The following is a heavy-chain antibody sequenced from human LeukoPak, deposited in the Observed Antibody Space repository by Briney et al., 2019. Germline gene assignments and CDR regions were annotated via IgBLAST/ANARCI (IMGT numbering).Heavy chain of an antibody. CDR3: ARGVVEWELLSYFDY. Sequence: ASVKVSCKASGYTFTSYGISWVRQAPGQGLEWMGWISAYNGNTNYAQKLQGRVTMTTDTSTSTAYMELRSLRPDDTAVYYCARGVVEWELLSYFDYWGQGTLVTVSS. D-gene: IGHD1-26*01. J-gene: IGHJ4*02. CDR2: ISAYNGNT. CDR1: GYTFTSYG. V-gene: IGHV1-18*01.